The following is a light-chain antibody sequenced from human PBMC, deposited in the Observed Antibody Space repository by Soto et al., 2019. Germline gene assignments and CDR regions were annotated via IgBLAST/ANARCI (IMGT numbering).Light chain of an antibody. Sequence: EIVLTQSPATLSLSPGERATLSCRASQSVGSNYLAWYQQKPGQAPRLFIYDASNRATGIPARFSGSGSGTDFTLTISSLEPEDFAVYYCQQRSKWPITFGQGTRLENK. J-gene: IGKJ5*01. CDR2: DAS. CDR1: QSVGSNY. CDR3: QQRSKWPIT. V-gene: IGKV3D-20*02.